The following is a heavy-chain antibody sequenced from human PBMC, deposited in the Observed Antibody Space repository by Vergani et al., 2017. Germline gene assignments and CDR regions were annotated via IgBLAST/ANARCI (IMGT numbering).Heavy chain of an antibody. CDR2: IDRNYGVK. CDR1: GFTFQAFA. D-gene: IGHD3-16*01. V-gene: IGHV3-9*01. CDR3: VKDNDYDADGPFGL. J-gene: IGHJ2*01. Sequence: VEAGGGLVQPGGSLRLSCTASGFTFQAFAFHWVRQVSGRGLEWVSGIDRNYGVKNGNSFEGRFSISRDNAKKAVFLQMNNLRHEETALYFCVKDNDYDADGPFGLWGRGTLVTVSS.